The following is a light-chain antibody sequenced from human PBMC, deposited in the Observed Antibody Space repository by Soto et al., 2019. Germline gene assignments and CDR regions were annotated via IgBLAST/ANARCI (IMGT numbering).Light chain of an antibody. CDR3: QQRKGYPST. J-gene: IGKJ5*01. CDR1: EDIRSY. CDR2: TAS. Sequence: DIQLTQSPSVLSASIGDRVTITCGASEDIRSYLAWYQQKPGKAPNLLIHTASTLQGGVPSRFSGSGSGTEFTLTISSLQPEDVATYYCQQRKGYPSTFGQGTRLEIK. V-gene: IGKV1-9*01.